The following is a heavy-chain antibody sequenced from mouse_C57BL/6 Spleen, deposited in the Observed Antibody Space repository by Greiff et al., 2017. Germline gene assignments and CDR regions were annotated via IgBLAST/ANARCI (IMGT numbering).Heavy chain of an antibody. CDR1: GYTFTSYW. V-gene: IGHV1-55*01. D-gene: IGHD2-5*01. CDR2: IYPGSGST. Sequence: QVQLQQPGAELVKPGASVKMSCTASGYTFTSYWITWVKQRPGQGLEWIGDIYPGSGSTNYNEKFKSKATLTVDTSSSTAYMQLSSLTSEDSAVYYCARDYSSPNWYFDVWGTGTTVTVSS. CDR3: ARDYSSPNWYFDV. J-gene: IGHJ1*03.